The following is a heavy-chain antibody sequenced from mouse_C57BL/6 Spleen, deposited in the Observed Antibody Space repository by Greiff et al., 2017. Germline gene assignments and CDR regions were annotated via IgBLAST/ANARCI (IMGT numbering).Heavy chain of an antibody. D-gene: IGHD2-4*01. V-gene: IGHV5-4*03. Sequence: EVMLVESGGGLVKPGGSLKLSCAASGFTFSSYAMSWVRQTPEKRLEWVATISDGGSYTYYPDNVKGRFTISRDNAKNNLYLQMSHLKSEGTAMYYCARGRLRLDYWGQGTTLTVSS. CDR3: ARGRLRLDY. CDR1: GFTFSSYA. CDR2: ISDGGSYT. J-gene: IGHJ2*01.